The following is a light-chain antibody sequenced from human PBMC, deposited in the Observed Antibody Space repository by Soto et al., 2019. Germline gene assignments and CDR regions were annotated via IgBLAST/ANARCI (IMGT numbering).Light chain of an antibody. CDR3: QQRRTWPWT. CDR1: SSVSTS. Sequence: EIVLTQSPGTLSLSPGERATLSCRASSSVSTSLAWYQQKPGQAPRLLIYDASTKAAGIPARFSGSGSGTDFTLTISGLEPEDFAVYSCQQRRTWPWTFGQGTKVEIK. V-gene: IGKV3-11*01. J-gene: IGKJ1*01. CDR2: DAS.